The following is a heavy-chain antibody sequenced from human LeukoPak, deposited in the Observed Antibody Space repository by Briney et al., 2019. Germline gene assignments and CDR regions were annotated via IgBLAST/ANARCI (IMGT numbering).Heavy chain of an antibody. CDR3: ARAPSSGGATYYYYYGMDV. V-gene: IGHV1-69*13. Sequence: SGKVSCKASGGTFSSYAISWVRQAPGQGLEGMGGIIPIFGTANCAQKFQGRVTITADESTSTAYMELSSLRSEDTAVYYCARAPSSGGATYYYYYGMDVWGQGTTVTVSS. CDR1: GGTFSSYA. J-gene: IGHJ6*02. CDR2: IIPIFGTA. D-gene: IGHD2-15*01.